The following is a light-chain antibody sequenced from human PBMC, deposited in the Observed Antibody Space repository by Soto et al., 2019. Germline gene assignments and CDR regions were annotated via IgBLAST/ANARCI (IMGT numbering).Light chain of an antibody. V-gene: IGKV3-15*01. J-gene: IGKJ4*01. CDR3: QQYKNWPPLN. Sequence: EIVMTQSPATLSVSPGETATLSCRSSQSVGYNLAWYQQKPGQSPWLVIYVAFSRATGIPARFSGSESGTGFTLTLGSLQAEDFAVYYSQQYKNWPPLNFGGGTKVEIK. CDR1: QSVGYN. CDR2: VAF.